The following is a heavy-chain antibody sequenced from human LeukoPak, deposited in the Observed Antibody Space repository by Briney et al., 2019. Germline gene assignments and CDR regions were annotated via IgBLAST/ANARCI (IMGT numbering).Heavy chain of an antibody. CDR3: ARVSTYYYDSRGHHAFDI. V-gene: IGHV4-34*01. Sequence: SETLSLTCTVSGGSISSYYWSWIRQPPGKGLEWIGEINHSGSTNYNPSLKSRVTISVDTSKNQFSLKLSSVTAADTAVYYCARVSTYYYDSRGHHAFDIWGQGTMVTVSS. CDR1: GGSISSYY. J-gene: IGHJ3*02. D-gene: IGHD3-22*01. CDR2: INHSGST.